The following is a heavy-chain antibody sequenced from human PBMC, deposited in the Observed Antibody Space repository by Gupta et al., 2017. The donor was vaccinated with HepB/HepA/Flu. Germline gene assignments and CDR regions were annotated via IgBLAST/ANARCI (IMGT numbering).Heavy chain of an antibody. D-gene: IGHD5-18*01. CDR2: IYPGDSDT. CDR1: GYSFTSYW. J-gene: IGHJ6*03. Sequence: EVQLVQSGAEVKKPGESLKISCKGSGYSFTSYWIGWVRQMPGKGLEWMGIIYPGDSDTRYSPSFQGQVTISADKSISTAYLQWSSLKASDTAMYXCARIDTAXARGPYYYYYMDVWGKGTTVTVSS. V-gene: IGHV5-51*01. CDR3: ARIDTAXARGPYYYYYMDV.